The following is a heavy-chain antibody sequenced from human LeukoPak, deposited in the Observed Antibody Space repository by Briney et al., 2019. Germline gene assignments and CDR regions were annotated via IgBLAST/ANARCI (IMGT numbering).Heavy chain of an antibody. D-gene: IGHD3-3*01. V-gene: IGHV3-21*04. Sequence: KPGGSLRLSCAASTFIFSTSTMNWVRQAPGKGLEWVSSISSSSSYINYADSVKGRFTISRDNSKNTLYLQINNPRVEDTAVYYCAKRYYDFPLDYWGQGTLVTVSS. J-gene: IGHJ4*02. CDR3: AKRYYDFPLDY. CDR2: ISSSSSYI. CDR1: TFIFSTST.